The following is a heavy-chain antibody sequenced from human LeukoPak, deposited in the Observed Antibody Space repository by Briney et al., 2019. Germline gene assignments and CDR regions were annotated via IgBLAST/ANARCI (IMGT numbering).Heavy chain of an antibody. J-gene: IGHJ6*02. CDR2: IWYDGSNR. Sequence: PGRSLTLSCAASGVTFSSYGMHWVRQAPGKGLEWVAVIWYDGSNRYYADSVRGRFTISRDNSKNTLYLQMNSLRAEDTDVYYCARDDYGMDVWGQGTTVTVSS. CDR1: GVTFSSYG. CDR3: ARDDYGMDV. V-gene: IGHV3-33*01.